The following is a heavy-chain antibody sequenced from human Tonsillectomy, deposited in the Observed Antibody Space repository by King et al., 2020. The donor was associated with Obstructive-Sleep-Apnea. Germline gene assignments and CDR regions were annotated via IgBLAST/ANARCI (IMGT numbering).Heavy chain of an antibody. Sequence: VQLVESGGDLVQPGGSMRLSCAASEFTFSAYSMNWVRQAPGKGLEWLAYINSGSSSIYYADSVKGRFTIYRDDADNSLYLEMNSLKAEDTGVYSCVRENMVPDGKSSVDYFDYWGQGTLVTVSS. J-gene: IGHJ4*02. V-gene: IGHV3-48*04. D-gene: IGHD4/OR15-4a*01. CDR3: VRENMVPDGKSSVDYFDY. CDR2: INSGSSSI. CDR1: EFTFSAYS.